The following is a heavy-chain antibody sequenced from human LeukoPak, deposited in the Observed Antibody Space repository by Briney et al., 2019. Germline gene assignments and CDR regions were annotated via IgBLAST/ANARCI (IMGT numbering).Heavy chain of an antibody. CDR2: IYHSGTT. V-gene: IGHV4-59*01. CDR1: GGSITSYF. J-gene: IGHJ1*01. D-gene: IGHD6-6*01. CDR3: AQLVPYSPAYSQQ. Sequence: PSETLSLTCTVSGGSITSYFWTWIRQPPGKGLEWIGYIYHSGTTNYNPSLKGRVTISVDTSKTQFSLRLTSVTAADTAVYFCAQLVPYSPAYSQQWGQGTLVTVSS.